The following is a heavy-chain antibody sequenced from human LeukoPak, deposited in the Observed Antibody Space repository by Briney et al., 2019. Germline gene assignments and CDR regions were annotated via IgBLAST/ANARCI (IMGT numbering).Heavy chain of an antibody. Sequence: GGSLRLSCAASEFSVGSNYMTWVRQAPGKGLEWVAFIRYDGSNKYYADSVKGRFTISRDNSKNTLYLQMNSLRAEDTAVYYCAKDGDCSGGSCYIYLFDYWGQGTLVTVSS. V-gene: IGHV3-30*02. J-gene: IGHJ4*02. D-gene: IGHD2-15*01. CDR3: AKDGDCSGGSCYIYLFDY. CDR2: IRYDGSNK. CDR1: EFSVGSNY.